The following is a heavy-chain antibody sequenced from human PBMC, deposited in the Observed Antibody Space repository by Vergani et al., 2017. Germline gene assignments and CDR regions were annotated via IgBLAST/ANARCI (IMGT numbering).Heavy chain of an antibody. J-gene: IGHJ4*02. CDR1: GFTFSDYY. CDR3: AREVQYYFDY. Sequence: QVQLVESGGGLVKHGGSLRLSCAASGFTFSDYYMCWIRQAPGKGLEWVSYISSSSSYTNYADSVKGRFTISRANAKNSLYLQMNSLRAEDTAVYYCAREVQYYFDYWGQGTLVTVSS. D-gene: IGHD3-10*01. CDR2: ISSSSSYT. V-gene: IGHV3-11*05.